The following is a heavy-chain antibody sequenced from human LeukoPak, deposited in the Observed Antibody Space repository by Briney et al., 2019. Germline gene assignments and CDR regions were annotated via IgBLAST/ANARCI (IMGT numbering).Heavy chain of an antibody. CDR3: AMSYYGSVY. V-gene: IGHV3-74*01. CDR1: GFTISSYW. D-gene: IGHD3-10*01. J-gene: IGHJ4*02. CDR2: ISGDGSTT. Sequence: PGGSLRLSCAASGFTISSYWMHWVRQVPGKGLVWVSRISGDGSTTTYADSVKGRFTISRDNAKNTLYLQMNSLRAEDTAVYYCAMSYYGSVYWGQGTLVTVSS.